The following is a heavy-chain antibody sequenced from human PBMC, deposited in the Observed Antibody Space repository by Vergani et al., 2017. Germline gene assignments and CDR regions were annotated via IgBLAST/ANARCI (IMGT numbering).Heavy chain of an antibody. D-gene: IGHD2-15*01. J-gene: IGHJ4*02. CDR3: ARSVVLDY. V-gene: IGHV3-30-3*01. CDR1: GFTFSSYA. CDR2: ISYDGSNK. Sequence: VQLVESGGGLVQPGGSLRLSCAASGFTFSSYAMHWVRQAPGKGLEWVAVISYDGSNKYYADSVKGRFTISRDNSKNTLYLQMNSLRAEDTAVYYCARSVVLDYWGQGTLVTVSS.